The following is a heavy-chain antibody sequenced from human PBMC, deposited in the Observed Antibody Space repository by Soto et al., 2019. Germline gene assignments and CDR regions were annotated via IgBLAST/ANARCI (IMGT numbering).Heavy chain of an antibody. V-gene: IGHV1-69*12. D-gene: IGHD1-1*01. CDR3: ARDKVRLQLGGNYYYILDV. CDR2: IMPVFPTP. CDR1: GGTFSTSA. Sequence: QVQLVQSGAEVKKPGSSVKVSCKASGGTFSTSAISWVRQAPGQGLEWVGGIMPVFPTPDYAQKFQGRVIITADESTTTAYLELTSLRADDTAVYYCARDKVRLQLGGNYYYILDVWGQGTAITVSS. J-gene: IGHJ6*02.